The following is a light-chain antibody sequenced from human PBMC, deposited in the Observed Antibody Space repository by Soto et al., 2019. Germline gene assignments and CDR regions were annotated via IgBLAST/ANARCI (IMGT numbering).Light chain of an antibody. J-gene: IGLJ1*01. V-gene: IGLV2-14*01. CDR1: SSDVGGYAY. CDR2: DVS. Sequence: QSALTQPASVSGSPGHSSTISCTGTSSDVGGYAYVSWYQQHPGKAPKLMICDVSNRPSGVSNRFSGSKSGNTASLTISGLQAEDEADYYCSSYTSGTTFVFGTGTKVTVL. CDR3: SSYTSGTTFV.